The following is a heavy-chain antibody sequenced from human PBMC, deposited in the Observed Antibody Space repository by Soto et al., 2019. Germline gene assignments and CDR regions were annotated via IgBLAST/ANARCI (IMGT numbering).Heavy chain of an antibody. J-gene: IGHJ4*02. D-gene: IGHD4-17*01. CDR2: VYHTGRT. CDR3: ARDDYGDSGYFDY. CDR1: GGSFKSGSYS. V-gene: IGHV4-61*01. Sequence: SSETLSLTCTVSGGSFKSGSYSWSWIRQPPGKGLEWIGYVYHTGRTSYNPSLKSRVSISMDTSKNQFSLNLDSVTAADTAVYYCARDDYGDSGYFDYWGQGTLVTVSS.